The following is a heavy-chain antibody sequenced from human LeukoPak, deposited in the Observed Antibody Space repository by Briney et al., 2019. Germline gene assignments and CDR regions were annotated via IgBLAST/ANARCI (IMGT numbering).Heavy chain of an antibody. CDR3: AKDSSGWYVRYFQH. J-gene: IGHJ1*01. Sequence: GGSLRLSCAASGFTFSSYWMHWVRQAPGKGLVWVSRINTDGSSTSYADSVKGRFTISRDNAKNTLYLQMNSLRAEDTAVYYCAKDSSGWYVRYFQHWGQGTLVTVSS. CDR1: GFTFSSYW. D-gene: IGHD6-13*01. V-gene: IGHV3-74*01. CDR2: INTDGSST.